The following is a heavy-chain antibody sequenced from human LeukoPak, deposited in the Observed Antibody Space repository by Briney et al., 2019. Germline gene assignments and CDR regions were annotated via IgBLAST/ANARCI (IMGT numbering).Heavy chain of an antibody. D-gene: IGHD3-22*01. CDR1: GYTFAGYY. Sequence: RASVKVSCKASGYTFAGYYVHWVRQAPGQGLEWMGWINANSGDTKYAQRFQGRVTMTRDTSFSTAYTELSRLRSDDTAIYYCAREISGYSDYWGQGTLVTVSS. J-gene: IGHJ4*02. V-gene: IGHV1-2*02. CDR3: AREISGYSDY. CDR2: INANSGDT.